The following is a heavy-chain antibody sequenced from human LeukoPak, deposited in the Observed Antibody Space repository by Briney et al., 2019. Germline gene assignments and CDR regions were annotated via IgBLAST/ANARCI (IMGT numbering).Heavy chain of an antibody. Sequence: GGSLTLSCAAAGFTFSSYWMHWVRQAPGKGLVWVSRINSDGSSTTYADSVKGRFTISRDNAKNTLYLQMTSLRAEDTAVYYCARGGTTPRGHWGQGTLVTVSS. CDR2: INSDGSST. J-gene: IGHJ4*02. CDR1: GFTFSSYW. D-gene: IGHD1-7*01. V-gene: IGHV3-74*01. CDR3: ARGGTTPRGH.